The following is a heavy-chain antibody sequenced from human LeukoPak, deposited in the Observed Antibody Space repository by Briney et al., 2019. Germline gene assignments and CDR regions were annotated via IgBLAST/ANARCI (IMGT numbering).Heavy chain of an antibody. V-gene: IGHV1-2*02. D-gene: IGHD2/OR15-2a*01. CDR1: GYTFTSYG. CDR3: AREGIRFDY. CDR2: INPNSGGT. Sequence: GASVKVSCKASGYTFTSYGISWVRQAPGQGLERMGWINPNSGGTNYAQKFQGRVTMTRDTSISTAYMELSRLRSDDTAVYYCAREGIRFDYWGQGTLVTVSS. J-gene: IGHJ4*02.